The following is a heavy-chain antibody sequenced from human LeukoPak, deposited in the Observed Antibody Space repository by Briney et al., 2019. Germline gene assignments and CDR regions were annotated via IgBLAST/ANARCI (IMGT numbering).Heavy chain of an antibody. CDR3: GREVGDSSGYPVDY. V-gene: IGHV3-11*01. J-gene: IGHJ4*02. Sequence: GGSLRLSCAASGFTFSDYYMSWIRQAPGKGLEWVSYISSSGSTIYYADSVKGRFTISRDNAKNSLYLQMNSLRAEGTAVYYCGREVGDSSGYPVDYWGQGTLVTVSS. D-gene: IGHD3-22*01. CDR2: ISSSGSTI. CDR1: GFTFSDYY.